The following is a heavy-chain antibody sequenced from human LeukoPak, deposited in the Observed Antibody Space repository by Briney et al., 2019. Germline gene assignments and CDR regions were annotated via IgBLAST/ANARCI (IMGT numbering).Heavy chain of an antibody. CDR1: GGTFSSYA. V-gene: IGHV1-69*05. J-gene: IGHJ6*03. CDR2: IIPIFGTA. D-gene: IGHD5-12*01. CDR3: ASHMVATSYYYYYMDV. Sequence: GASVTVSCKASGGTFSSYAISWVRQAPGQGLEWMGGIIPIFGTANYAQKFQGRVTITTDESTSTAYMELSSLRSEDTAVYYCASHMVATSYYYYYMDVWGKGTTVTVSS.